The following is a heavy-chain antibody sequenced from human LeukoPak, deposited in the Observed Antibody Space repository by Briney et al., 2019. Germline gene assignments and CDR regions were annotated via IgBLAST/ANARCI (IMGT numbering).Heavy chain of an antibody. V-gene: IGHV4-59*11. CDR3: ARANRGYYDSSGYSPWFDP. Sequence: SETLSLTCTVSGGSISSHYWSWIRQPPGKGLEWIGYMYYSGSNNYNPSLKGRVPISVDTSKNQFSLKLSSVTAADTAVYYCARANRGYYDSSGYSPWFDPWGQGTLVTVSS. CDR1: GGSISSHY. CDR2: MYYSGSN. D-gene: IGHD3-22*01. J-gene: IGHJ5*02.